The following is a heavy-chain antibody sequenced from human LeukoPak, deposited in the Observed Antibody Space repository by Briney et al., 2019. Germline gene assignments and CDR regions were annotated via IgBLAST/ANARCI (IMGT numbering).Heavy chain of an antibody. CDR1: GFTFSSFA. Sequence: GRSLRLSCAASGFTFSSFAMHWVRQAPGKGLEWVAVISYDGSNKYYADSMKGRFTISRDNSKNTLYLQMNSLRAEDTAMYYCAKDPACCGIAAAGTGAFDIWGQGTMVTVSS. CDR3: AKDPACCGIAAAGTGAFDI. D-gene: IGHD6-13*01. CDR2: ISYDGSNK. J-gene: IGHJ3*02. V-gene: IGHV3-30-3*01.